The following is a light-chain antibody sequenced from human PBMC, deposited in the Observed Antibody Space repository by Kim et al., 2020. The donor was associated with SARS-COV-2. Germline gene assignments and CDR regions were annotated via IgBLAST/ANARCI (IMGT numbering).Light chain of an antibody. J-gene: IGKJ1*01. V-gene: IGKV1-39*01. Sequence: ASVGDRVTLTCRASQTIGSYLSWYQQKPGQAPKLLIYDASTLHSGVPSRFSGSRSGTDFTLTISSLRPEDFATYYCQQTDSIPRTFGQGTKVDIK. CDR2: DAS. CDR1: QTIGSY. CDR3: QQTDSIPRT.